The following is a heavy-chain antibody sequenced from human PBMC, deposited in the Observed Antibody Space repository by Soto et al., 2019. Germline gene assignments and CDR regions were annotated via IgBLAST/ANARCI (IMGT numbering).Heavy chain of an antibody. CDR2: ISAYNGNT. J-gene: IGHJ6*02. D-gene: IGHD5-18*01. CDR3: ARCIQQDYYYGMDV. CDR1: GYTFTSHG. Sequence: ASVKVSCKASGYTFTSHGISWVRQAPGQGLEWMGWISAYNGNTNYAQKLQGRVTMTTDTSTSTVYMELRNLRSDDTAVYYCARCIQQDYYYGMDVWGQGTTVTVSS. V-gene: IGHV1-18*01.